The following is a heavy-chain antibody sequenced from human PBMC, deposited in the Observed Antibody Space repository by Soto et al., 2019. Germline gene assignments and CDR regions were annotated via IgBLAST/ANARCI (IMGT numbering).Heavy chain of an antibody. CDR1: GYTFTSYD. D-gene: IGHD6-19*01. V-gene: IGHV1-8*01. J-gene: IGHJ4*02. CDR3: ARVGSGWYGLNDY. CDR2: MNPNSGNT. Sequence: QVQLVQYEAEVKKPGASVMVSCKASGYTFTSYDINWVRQATGQGLEWMGWMNPNSGNTGYAQKFQGRVTMTRNTSISTAYMELSSPRSEDTAVYYCARVGSGWYGLNDYWGQGTLVTVSS.